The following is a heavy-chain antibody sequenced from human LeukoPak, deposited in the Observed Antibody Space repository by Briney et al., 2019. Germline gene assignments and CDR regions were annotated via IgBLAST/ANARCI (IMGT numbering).Heavy chain of an antibody. CDR1: GFTFSNFW. Sequence: GSLRLSCTASGFTFSNFWMGWVRQPPGKGLEWIGEINHSGSTNYNPSLKSRVTISVDTSKNQFSLKLSSVTAADTAVYYCARGVIVGATFQARGTFGYWGQGTLVTVSS. J-gene: IGHJ4*02. D-gene: IGHD1-26*01. V-gene: IGHV4-34*01. CDR2: INHSGST. CDR3: ARGVIVGATFQARGTFGY.